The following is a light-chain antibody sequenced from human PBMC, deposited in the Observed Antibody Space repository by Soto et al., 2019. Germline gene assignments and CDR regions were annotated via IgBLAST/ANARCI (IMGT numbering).Light chain of an antibody. J-gene: IGKJ4*01. CDR2: DTS. CDR3: QRYNNWPLT. Sequence: EIVLTQSPATLSLSPGERATLSCRASRSVSRNYLGWYQHKPGQTPRLLIYDTSTRATGVPARFSGSRSGTEFTLTINSLQSEDFAVYYCQRYNNWPLTFGGGTKVDIK. CDR1: RSVSRN. V-gene: IGKV3-15*01.